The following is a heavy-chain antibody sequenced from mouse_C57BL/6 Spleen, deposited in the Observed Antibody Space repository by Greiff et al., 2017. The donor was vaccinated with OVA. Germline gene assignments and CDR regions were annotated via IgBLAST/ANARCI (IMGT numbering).Heavy chain of an antibody. D-gene: IGHD1-1*01. V-gene: IGHV1-26*01. J-gene: IGHJ2*01. CDR2: INPNNGGT. Sequence: EVQLQQSGPELVKPGASVKISCKASGYTFTDYYMNWVKQSHGKSLEWIGDINPNNGGTSYNQKFKGKATLTVDKSSSTAYMALRSLTSEDSAVYYCARRDYGSSYYFDYWGQGTTLTVSS. CDR3: ARRDYGSSYYFDY. CDR1: GYTFTDYY.